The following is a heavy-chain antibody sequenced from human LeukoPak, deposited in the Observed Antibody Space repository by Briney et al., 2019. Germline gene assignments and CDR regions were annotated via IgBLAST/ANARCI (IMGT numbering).Heavy chain of an antibody. CDR2: IYYNGNT. Sequence: SETLSLTCSVSGGSITNNSYYWAWIRQPPGKGLEWIGNIYYNGNTYYNSSLKSRVTISVDTSKNQFSLRLSSVTAADTAVYYCARSLSRSPFYYFDYWGQGTLVTVSS. CDR3: ARSLSRSPFYYFDY. J-gene: IGHJ4*02. V-gene: IGHV4-39*07. CDR1: GGSITNNSYY. D-gene: IGHD2-2*01.